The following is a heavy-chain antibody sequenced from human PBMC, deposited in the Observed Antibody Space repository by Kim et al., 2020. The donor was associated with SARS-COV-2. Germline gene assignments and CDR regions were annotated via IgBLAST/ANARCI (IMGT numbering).Heavy chain of an antibody. J-gene: IGHJ4*02. CDR1: GDSVSGYY. CDR2: KYYTGSS. Sequence: SETLSLTCSVSGDSVSGYYWSWIRQPPGKGLEWIGYKYYTGSSNSNASFKSRVTISLDTSENQVSLKLRSVTAADTAVYYCARAAWDRGGYYPHSFDYWGQGTLVTVSS. CDR3: ARAAWDRGGYYPHSFDY. D-gene: IGHD3-22*01. V-gene: IGHV4-59*02.